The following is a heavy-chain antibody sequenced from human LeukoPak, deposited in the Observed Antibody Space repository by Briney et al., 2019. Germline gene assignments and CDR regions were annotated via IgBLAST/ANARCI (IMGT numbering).Heavy chain of an antibody. D-gene: IGHD3-10*01. V-gene: IGHV4-4*07. CDR2: IHTIGST. Sequence: PSETLSLTCTVSGGSISSFYWSWIRQPAGKGLEWIGRIHTIGSTNYNPSLQSRVSMSVDTSKNQVSLKLSSVSAADTAVYYCARANGWVVISTWGQGTLVTVTS. CDR1: GGSISSFY. J-gene: IGHJ5*02. CDR3: ARANGWVVIST.